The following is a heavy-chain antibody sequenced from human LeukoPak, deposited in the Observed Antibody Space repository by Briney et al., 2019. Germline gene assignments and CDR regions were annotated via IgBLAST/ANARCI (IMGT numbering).Heavy chain of an antibody. V-gene: IGHV3-23*01. Sequence: GGSLRLSCAASGFTFSSDAMRWVRQAPGKGLEWVSAISSSGGSTYYADSVRGRFIISRDSSKNTLYLQMNSLRVEDTAVYYCAKGGAQVGGQGTPVTVSS. D-gene: IGHD1-26*01. J-gene: IGHJ4*02. CDR3: AKGGAQV. CDR2: ISSSGGST. CDR1: GFTFSSDA.